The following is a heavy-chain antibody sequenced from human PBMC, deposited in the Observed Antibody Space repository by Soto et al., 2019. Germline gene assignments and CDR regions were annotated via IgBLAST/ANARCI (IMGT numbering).Heavy chain of an antibody. D-gene: IGHD2-21*02. J-gene: IGHJ5*02. Sequence: QVQLQESGPRLVKPSGSLSLTCGVSGGTVASSHWWSWDRQSPSRGLEWIGNVYHTGDTNFNPSLQSRVTFSVDKSNNQFSLRLTSLTAADTAVYFCAREIVTAGGNNYFDPWGPGTLVTVSS. CDR1: GGTVASSHW. CDR2: VYHTGDT. CDR3: AREIVTAGGNNYFDP. V-gene: IGHV4-4*02.